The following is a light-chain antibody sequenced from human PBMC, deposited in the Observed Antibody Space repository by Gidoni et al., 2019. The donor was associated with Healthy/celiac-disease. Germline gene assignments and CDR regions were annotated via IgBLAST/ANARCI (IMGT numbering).Light chain of an antibody. CDR3: QQYGSSLIT. CDR2: GAS. Sequence: EIVLTQSPGTLSLSPGERATLSCRASQSVTSNYLSWYQQKPGRSPMLLFSGASSRATGVPDRFSGSGSGTDFTLTISRLESEDFAVYYCQQYGSSLITFGQXTRLQIK. J-gene: IGKJ5*01. V-gene: IGKV3-20*01. CDR1: QSVTSNY.